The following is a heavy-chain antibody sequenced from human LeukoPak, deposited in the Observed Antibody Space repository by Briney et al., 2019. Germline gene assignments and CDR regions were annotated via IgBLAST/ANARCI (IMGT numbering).Heavy chain of an antibody. J-gene: IGHJ3*02. Sequence: SETLSLTCSISGASISSYYWNWIRQSPGKGLEWIGYIYFTGRTNYNPSLKSRVTISVDTSKNQFSLKLSSVTAADTAVYYCARDRPNVDSSGYYSRHDAFDIWGQGTMVTVSS. CDR1: GASISSYY. CDR2: IYFTGRT. CDR3: ARDRPNVDSSGYYSRHDAFDI. D-gene: IGHD3-22*01. V-gene: IGHV4-59*12.